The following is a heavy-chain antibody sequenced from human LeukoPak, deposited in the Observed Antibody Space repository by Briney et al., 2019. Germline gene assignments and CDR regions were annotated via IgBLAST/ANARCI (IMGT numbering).Heavy chain of an antibody. CDR1: GYTFTSYY. V-gene: IGHV1-46*01. Sequence: ASVTVSCKASGYTFTSYYMHWMRQAPGQGLEWMGLINPTGGSTGYAQKFQGRVTMTRDMSTSTDYMELSSLRSEDTAIYYCARDNSVGDNAWWFDPWGQGTLVTVSS. CDR2: INPTGGST. J-gene: IGHJ5*02. D-gene: IGHD1-26*01. CDR3: ARDNSVGDNAWWFDP.